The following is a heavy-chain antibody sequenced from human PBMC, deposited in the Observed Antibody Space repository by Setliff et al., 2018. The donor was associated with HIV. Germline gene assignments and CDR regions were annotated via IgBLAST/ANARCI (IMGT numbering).Heavy chain of an antibody. D-gene: IGHD3-10*01. V-gene: IGHV2-70*16. Sequence: TCTVFGYSISSGFYWGWIRQPPGKALAWLARIDWDDDKFYSTSLKTRLTISKDTYKNQVVLTMTNMDPVDTATYYCARESDYYGPYYFDYWGQGTLVTVS. CDR1: GYSISSGFY. J-gene: IGHJ4*02. CDR3: ARESDYYGPYYFDY. CDR2: IDWDDDK.